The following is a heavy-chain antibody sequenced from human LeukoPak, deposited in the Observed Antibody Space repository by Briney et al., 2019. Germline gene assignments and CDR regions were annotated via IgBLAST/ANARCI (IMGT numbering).Heavy chain of an antibody. CDR2: ISTSGST. V-gene: IGHV4-61*02. CDR3: ARAAAAGLDS. D-gene: IGHD6-13*01. CDR1: DSSISSGSYY. Sequence: SQTLSLTCTVSDSSISSGSYYWTWIRQPAGKGLEWIGRISTSGSTNYNPSLKSRVTISADTSKNQFSLKLNSVTAADTAVYYCARAAAAGLDSWGQGTLVTVSS. J-gene: IGHJ4*02.